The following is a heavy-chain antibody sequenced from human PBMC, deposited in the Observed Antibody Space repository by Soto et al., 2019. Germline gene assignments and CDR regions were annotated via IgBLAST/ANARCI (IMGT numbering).Heavy chain of an antibody. CDR1: GYTFTDYD. V-gene: IGHV1-8*01. CDR2: MNPNSGNT. Sequence: ASVKFSCKASGYTFTDYDINWVRQATGQWLEWIGWMNPNSGNTGYAQKFRGRVAMTRDTTISTAYMELSSLRSEDTALYYCVRGQSWPTVVIPAEYWGPGTLVTVSS. J-gene: IGHJ4*02. D-gene: IGHD2-21*01. CDR3: VRGQSWPTVVIPAEY.